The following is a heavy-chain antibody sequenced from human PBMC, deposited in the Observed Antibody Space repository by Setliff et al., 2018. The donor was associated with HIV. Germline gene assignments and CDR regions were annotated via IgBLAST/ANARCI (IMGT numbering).Heavy chain of an antibody. Sequence: SETLSLTCSVYGTSFSDHYWSWVRQTPGKGLEWIGEMNQSGTTNYNPSLKSRVTMSIDTSERQFSLTLTSVTAADTAVYYCVRWYYCVSGACYRADYWGQGTMVTVS. J-gene: IGHJ4*02. CDR3: VRWYYCVSGACYRADY. D-gene: IGHD2-21*02. V-gene: IGHV4-34*01. CDR2: MNQSGTT. CDR1: GTSFSDHY.